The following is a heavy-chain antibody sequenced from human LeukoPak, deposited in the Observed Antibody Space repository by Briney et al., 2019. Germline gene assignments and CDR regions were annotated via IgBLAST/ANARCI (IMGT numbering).Heavy chain of an antibody. D-gene: IGHD3-10*01. Sequence: GGSLRLSCAASGFTFSSYAMSWVRQAPGKGLEWVSAISGSGGSTYYADSVKGRFTISRDNSKNTLYLQMNSLKTEDTAVYYCTTVGSGSYYNSGSDYWGQGTLVTVSS. V-gene: IGHV3-23*01. CDR1: GFTFSSYA. CDR2: ISGSGGST. CDR3: TTVGSGSYYNSGSDY. J-gene: IGHJ4*02.